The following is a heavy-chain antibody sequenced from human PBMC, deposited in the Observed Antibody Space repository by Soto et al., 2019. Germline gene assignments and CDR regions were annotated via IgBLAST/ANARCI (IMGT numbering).Heavy chain of an antibody. CDR3: ARYGGSVLYYYDP. D-gene: IGHD3-10*01. J-gene: IGHJ5*02. CDR2: ISHSGIT. CDR1: GCSISSSSDY. Sequence: SETLSLTCTVSGCSISSSSDYWGWMRQPPGKGLEWIGEISHSGITQYNPSLKGRVTISLDTSKSQFSLQLSSVTAADTAVYSCARYGGSVLYYYDPWGQGTQVTVSS. V-gene: IGHV4-39*07.